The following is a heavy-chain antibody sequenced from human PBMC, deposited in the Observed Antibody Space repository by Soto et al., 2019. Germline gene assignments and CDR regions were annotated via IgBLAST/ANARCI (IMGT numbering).Heavy chain of an antibody. CDR1: GFTFSSYA. CDR3: AKVWLNTMVRGVKKDRLDAFDI. D-gene: IGHD3-10*01. J-gene: IGHJ3*02. CDR2: ISGSGGST. Sequence: GGSLRLSCAASGFTFSSYAMSWVRQAPGKGLEWVSAISGSGGSTYYADSVKGRFTISRDNSKNTLYLQMNSLRAEDTAVYYCAKVWLNTMVRGVKKDRLDAFDIWGQGTMVTVSS. V-gene: IGHV3-23*01.